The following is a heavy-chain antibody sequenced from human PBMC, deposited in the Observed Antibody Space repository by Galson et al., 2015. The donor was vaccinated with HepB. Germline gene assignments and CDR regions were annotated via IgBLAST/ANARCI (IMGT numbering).Heavy chain of an antibody. CDR1: GGSISSYS. V-gene: IGHV4-59*01. CDR2: IYYSGNT. D-gene: IGHD3-3*01. Sequence: SETLSLTCTVSGGSISSYSWSWIRQPPGKGLEWIGYIYYSGNTRYNPSLKSRVSILVDRSRNQFSPMLSSVTAADTALYYCARGQESDSWRNVMDVWGQGTTVTVSS. CDR3: ARGQESDSWRNVMDV. J-gene: IGHJ6*02.